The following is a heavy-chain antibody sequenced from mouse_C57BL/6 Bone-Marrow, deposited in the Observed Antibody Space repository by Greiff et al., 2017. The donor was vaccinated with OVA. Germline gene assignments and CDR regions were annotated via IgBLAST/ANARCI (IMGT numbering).Heavy chain of an antibody. CDR1: GFTFSSYA. J-gene: IGHJ3*01. CDR3: TRDLTGPWFAY. V-gene: IGHV5-9-1*02. D-gene: IGHD4-1*01. CDR2: ISSGGDYI. Sequence: EVKLMESGEGLVKPGGSLKLSCAASGFTFSSYAMSWVRQTPEKRLEWVAYISSGGDYIYYADTVKGRFTISRDNARNTLYLQMSSLKSEDTAMYYCTRDLTGPWFAYWGQGTLVTVSA.